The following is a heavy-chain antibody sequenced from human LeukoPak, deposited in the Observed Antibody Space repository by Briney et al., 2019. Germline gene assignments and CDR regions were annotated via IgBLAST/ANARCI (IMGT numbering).Heavy chain of an antibody. V-gene: IGHV4-61*02. CDR3: ESALACCSGDCYSWYGFFDC. CDR2: IYTSGST. D-gene: IGHD2-21*02. CDR1: LGSISSGSSY. Sequence: SETLSLTRTVSLGSISSGSSYWSWIRHPAGKGREWNGCIYTSGSTNYNPPLKSRVTISVDTSKNQFSLKLSSVTAADTAVYYCESALACCSGDCYSWYGFFDCWVAGTPVTLSS. J-gene: IGHJ5*01.